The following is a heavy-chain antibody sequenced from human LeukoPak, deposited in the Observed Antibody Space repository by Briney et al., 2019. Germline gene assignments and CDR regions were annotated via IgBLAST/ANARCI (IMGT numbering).Heavy chain of an antibody. CDR1: GGSISSYY. CDR2: IYYSGST. CDR3: ARDLRLLGGFDM. J-gene: IGHJ3*02. V-gene: IGHV4-59*01. Sequence: PSETLSLTCTVSGGSISSYYWSWIRQPPGKGLEWIGYIYYSGSTNYNPSLKSRVTISVDTSKNQFSLRLSSVTAADTAVYYCARDLRLLGGFDMWGQGTMVTVST. D-gene: IGHD2-15*01.